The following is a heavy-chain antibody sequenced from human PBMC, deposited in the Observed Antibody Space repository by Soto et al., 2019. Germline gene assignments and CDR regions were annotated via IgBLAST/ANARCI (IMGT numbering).Heavy chain of an antibody. V-gene: IGHV3-48*02. CDR2: ISGSGATK. Sequence: PGGSLRLSCAASGFTFSSHSINWVRQAPGKGLEWVSYISGSGATKYYADSVKGRFTISRDNARNSLYLQMSSLSDEDTAAYYCARAIRGFSYVVDYWGQGTLVTVSS. J-gene: IGHJ4*02. CDR1: GFTFSSHS. CDR3: ARAIRGFSYVVDY. D-gene: IGHD5-18*01.